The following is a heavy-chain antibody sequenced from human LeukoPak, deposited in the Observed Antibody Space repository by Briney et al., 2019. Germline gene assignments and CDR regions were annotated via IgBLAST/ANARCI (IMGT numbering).Heavy chain of an antibody. CDR3: ANIRWLQFGYFVY. CDR1: GFTFSSYA. Sequence: GGSLRLSCAASGFTFSSYAMSWVRQAPGKGLEWVSAISGSGGSTYYADSVKGRFTISRDNSKNTLYLQMNSLRAEDTAVYYCANIRWLQFGYFVYWGQGTLVTVSS. J-gene: IGHJ4*02. CDR2: ISGSGGST. D-gene: IGHD5-24*01. V-gene: IGHV3-23*01.